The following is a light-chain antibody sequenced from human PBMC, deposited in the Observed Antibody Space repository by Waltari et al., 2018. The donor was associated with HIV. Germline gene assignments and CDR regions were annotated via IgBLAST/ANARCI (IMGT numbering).Light chain of an antibody. Sequence: QSVLTQPPSVSGTPGQRVTISCSGRRSNIGSNDVTWYQQRRGRAPKLPIYSNNQRPSRVPDRFSGSKSGTSASLAISGLQSEDEADYYCAVWDDNVNGLFGGGTKVTVL. CDR1: RSNIGSND. J-gene: IGLJ2*01. CDR3: AVWDDNVNGL. CDR2: SNN. V-gene: IGLV1-44*01.